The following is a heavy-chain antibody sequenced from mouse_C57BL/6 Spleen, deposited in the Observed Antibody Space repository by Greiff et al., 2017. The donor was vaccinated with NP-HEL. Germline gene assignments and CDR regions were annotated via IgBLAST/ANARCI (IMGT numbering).Heavy chain of an antibody. CDR1: GFTFSSYG. V-gene: IGHV5-6*01. CDR2: ISSGGSYT. D-gene: IGHD1-1*01. Sequence: EVMLVESGGDLVKPGGSLKLSCAASGFTFSSYGMSWVRQTPDKRLEWVATISSGGSYTYYPDSVKGRFTISRDNAKNTLYLQMSSLKSEDTAMYYCARQYYGSSYEVYFYFDYWGQGTTLTVSS. CDR3: ARQYYGSSYEVYFYFDY. J-gene: IGHJ2*01.